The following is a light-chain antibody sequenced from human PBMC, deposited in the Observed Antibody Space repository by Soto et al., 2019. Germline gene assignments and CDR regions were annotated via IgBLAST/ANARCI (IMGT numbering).Light chain of an antibody. CDR3: QSYDSSLSGSV. CDR2: GNS. V-gene: IGLV1-40*01. Sequence: QSVLTQPPSVSGAPGQRVTISCTGSTSNIGAGYDVHWYQQLPGTPPKFLIYGNSNRPSGVPDRFSASKSGTSASLAITGLQAEDEADYYCQSYDSSLSGSVFGGVTTVTVL. CDR1: TSNIGAGYD. J-gene: IGLJ2*01.